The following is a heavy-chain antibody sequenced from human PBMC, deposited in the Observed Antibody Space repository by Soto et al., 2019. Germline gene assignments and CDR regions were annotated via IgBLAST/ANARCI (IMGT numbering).Heavy chain of an antibody. D-gene: IGHD3-22*01. J-gene: IGHJ4*02. V-gene: IGHV3-33*01. CDR1: GFTFSSYG. CDR3: ARHRMYYDSSCYYDY. Sequence: QVQLVESGGGVVQPGRSLRLSSVASGFTFSSYGMHWVRQAPGKGLEWVAVIWYDGSNKYYVDSVKGRFTISRDNSKNTLYLRMTSLSAEDTAVYYCARHRMYYDSSCYYDYWGQGTLVTVSS. CDR2: IWYDGSNK.